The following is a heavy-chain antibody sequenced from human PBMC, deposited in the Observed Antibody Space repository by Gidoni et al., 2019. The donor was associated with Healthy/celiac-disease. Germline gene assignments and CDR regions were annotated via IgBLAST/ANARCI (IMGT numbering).Heavy chain of an antibody. CDR3: ASARSGIAAAGTMDV. J-gene: IGHJ6*04. CDR2: IIPIFGTA. V-gene: IGHV1-69*06. Sequence: QVQLVQSGAEVKKPGSSVKVSCKASGGTFSSYAISWGRQAPGQGLEWMGGIIPIFGTANYAQKFQGRVTITADKAPSTAYMELSSLRSEDTAVYDCASARSGIAAAGTMDVWGKGTTVTVSS. D-gene: IGHD6-13*01. CDR1: GGTFSSYA.